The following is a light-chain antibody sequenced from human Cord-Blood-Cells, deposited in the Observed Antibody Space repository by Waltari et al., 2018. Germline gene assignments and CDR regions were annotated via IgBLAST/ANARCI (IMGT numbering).Light chain of an antibody. Sequence: DIPMTQSPSSLSASVRDRVTITCRASQSISSYLNWYQQKPGKAPKLLSYAASSLQSGGPSRFSGSGSGTDFTLAISSLQPEDFATYYCQQSYSTPITFGQGTRLEIK. CDR3: QQSYSTPIT. CDR2: AAS. CDR1: QSISSY. V-gene: IGKV1-39*01. J-gene: IGKJ5*01.